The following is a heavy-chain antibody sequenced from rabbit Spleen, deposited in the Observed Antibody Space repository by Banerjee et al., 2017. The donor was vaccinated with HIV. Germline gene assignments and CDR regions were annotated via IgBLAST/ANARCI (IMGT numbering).Heavy chain of an antibody. CDR3: ARGYANSSSGLPTYYFNL. CDR2: IEPVFGIT. Sequence: QLKESGGGLVQPGGSLKLSCEASGFDFSTYYMNWVRQAPGKGLEWIGYIEPVFGITYYASWVNGRFTISSHNAQNTLYLQLNSLTAADTATYFCARGYANSSSGLPTYYFNLWGPGTLVTVS. V-gene: IGHV1S7*01. CDR1: GFDFSTYY. D-gene: IGHD1-1*01. J-gene: IGHJ4*01.